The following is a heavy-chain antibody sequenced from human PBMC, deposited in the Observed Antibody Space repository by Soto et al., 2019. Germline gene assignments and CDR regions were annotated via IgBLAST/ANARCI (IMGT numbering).Heavy chain of an antibody. CDR2: ISYDGSNK. CDR1: GFTFSSYA. V-gene: IGHV3-30-3*01. Sequence: GGSLRLSCAASGFTFSSYAMHWVRQAPGKGLEWVAVISYDGSNKYYADSVKGRFTISRDNSKNTLYLQMNSLRAEDTAVYYCASFGSGSYNSYYYYGMDVWGQGTTVTVSS. D-gene: IGHD3-10*01. CDR3: ASFGSGSYNSYYYYGMDV. J-gene: IGHJ6*02.